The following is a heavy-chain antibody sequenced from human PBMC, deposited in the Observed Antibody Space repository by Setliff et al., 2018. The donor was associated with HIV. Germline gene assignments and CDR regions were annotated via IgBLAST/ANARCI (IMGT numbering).Heavy chain of an antibody. CDR2: INVGNGDT. CDR3: ARGALLAAFDFDH. Sequence: ASVKVSCKASGYTFTTYSLHWVRQAPGQSLEWMGWINVGNGDTKYSRELQGRIIIARDTSANTAYMELSSLRFDDTAVYFCARGALLAAFDFDHWGHGTLVTVSS. V-gene: IGHV1-3*01. J-gene: IGHJ4*01. CDR1: GYTFTTYS. D-gene: IGHD3-10*01.